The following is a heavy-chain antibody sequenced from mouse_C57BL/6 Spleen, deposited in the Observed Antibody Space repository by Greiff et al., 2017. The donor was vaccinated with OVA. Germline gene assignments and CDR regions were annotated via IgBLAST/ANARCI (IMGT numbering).Heavy chain of an antibody. CDR1: GYTFTSYC. J-gene: IGHJ2*01. V-gene: IGHV1-64*01. CDR2: IYPNSGST. D-gene: IGHD2-5*01. Sequence: QVQLQQPGPELVKPGASVQLSCTASGYTFTSYCMHWVQQRPGHGLEWIGMIYPNSGSTYYNEKFKGKATLTVDKSSSTAYMHLSSLTSEDSAVYYCARAYYSNAFDYWGQGTTLTVSS. CDR3: ARAYYSNAFDY.